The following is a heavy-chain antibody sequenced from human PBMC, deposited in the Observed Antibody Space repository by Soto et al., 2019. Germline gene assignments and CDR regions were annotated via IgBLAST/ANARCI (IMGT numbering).Heavy chain of an antibody. CDR3: ARRSGPPSDWYFDL. J-gene: IGHJ2*01. Sequence: QLQLQESGPGLVKPSETLSLTCTVSGGSIRSTTYYWGWIRQPPGKGLEWIGSFFYSGGTYYNPSLESRVTMAADTSKNQFSRKLNSVSAADTAVYYCARRSGPPSDWYFDLWGRGTLVTVSS. CDR2: FFYSGGT. CDR1: GGSIRSTTYY. V-gene: IGHV4-39*01.